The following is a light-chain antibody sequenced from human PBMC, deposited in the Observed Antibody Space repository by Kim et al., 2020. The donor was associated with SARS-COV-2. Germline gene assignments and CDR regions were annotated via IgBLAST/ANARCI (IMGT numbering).Light chain of an antibody. CDR3: QQHGSSART. V-gene: IGKV3-20*01. CDR1: QSVSSNY. Sequence: EIVLTQSPGTLSLSQGERATLSCRASQSVSSNYLAWYQQKPGQAPRLLIYGASTRATGIPGRFSGSGSGTDFTLTISRLEPEDFAVYYCQQHGSSARTFGEGTKV. J-gene: IGKJ1*01. CDR2: GAS.